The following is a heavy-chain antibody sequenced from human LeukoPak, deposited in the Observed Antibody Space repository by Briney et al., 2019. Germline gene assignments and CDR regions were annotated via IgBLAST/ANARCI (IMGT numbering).Heavy chain of an antibody. D-gene: IGHD3-16*01. CDR1: GFTFSSYG. V-gene: IGHV3-30*03. CDR2: ISYDGSNK. Sequence: GGSLRLSCAASGFTFSSYGMHWVRQAPGKGLEWVAVISYDGSNKYYADSVKGRFTISRDNSKNTLYLQMNSLRAEDTAVYYCARDTPGGYYYYGMDVWGQGTTVTVSS. CDR3: ARDTPGGYYYYGMDV. J-gene: IGHJ6*02.